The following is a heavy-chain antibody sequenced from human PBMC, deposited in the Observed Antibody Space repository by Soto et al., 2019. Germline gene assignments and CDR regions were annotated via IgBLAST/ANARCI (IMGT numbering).Heavy chain of an antibody. J-gene: IGHJ4*02. D-gene: IGHD3-22*01. CDR2: KYYSGDT. CDR3: ARSRGDTSGHYYY. V-gene: IGHV4-31*03. Sequence: SETLSLTCTVSGGSISSGAYYWSWIRQHPGKGLEWIGYKYYSGDTYYNPSLRSRADISVDTSRNRFSLKLSSVTAADTAVYYCARSRGDTSGHYYYWGQGTLVTVSS. CDR1: GGSISSGAYY.